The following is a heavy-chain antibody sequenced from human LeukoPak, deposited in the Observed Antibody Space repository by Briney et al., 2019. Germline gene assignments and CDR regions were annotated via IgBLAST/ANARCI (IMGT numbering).Heavy chain of an antibody. V-gene: IGHV3-30*18. Sequence: GGSLRLSCAASGFTFNNYGMHWVRQAPGKGLEWVAVISYDGRNIHYPDSVKGRFTISRDISADTLWLQMDSLRTEDTAVYYCAKGPLRGTAAAIDYWGQGTLVTVSS. CDR2: ISYDGRNI. D-gene: IGHD2-2*01. J-gene: IGHJ4*02. CDR3: AKGPLRGTAAAIDY. CDR1: GFTFNNYG.